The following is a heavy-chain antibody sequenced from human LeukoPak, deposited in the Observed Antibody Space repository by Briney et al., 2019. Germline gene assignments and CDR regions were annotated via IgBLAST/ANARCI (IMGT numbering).Heavy chain of an antibody. CDR1: GYTFTSYG. V-gene: IGHV1-18*01. D-gene: IGHD6-6*01. Sequence: ASVKVSCKASGYTFTSYGISWVRQAPGQGLEWMGWISAYNGNTNYAQKLQGRVTMTTDTSTSTAYMELRSLRSDDTAVYYCARDSNPYSSSSKFASDIWGQGTMVTVSS. CDR2: ISAYNGNT. J-gene: IGHJ3*02. CDR3: ARDSNPYSSSSKFASDI.